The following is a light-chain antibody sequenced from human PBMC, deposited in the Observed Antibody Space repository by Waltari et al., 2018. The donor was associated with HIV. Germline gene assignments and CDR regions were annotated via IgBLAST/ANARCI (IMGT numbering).Light chain of an antibody. CDR3: QAWDNSAYV. CDR2: QDT. V-gene: IGLV3-1*01. Sequence: YVLTQPPSASVSPVQPASIPCPRYQSADKDACWFQQKPCQSPVLVIYQDTKRPSGISERFSGSNSGNTATLIISGTQAMDEADYYCQAWDNSAYVFGPGTKVTVL. CDR1: QSADKD. J-gene: IGLJ1*01.